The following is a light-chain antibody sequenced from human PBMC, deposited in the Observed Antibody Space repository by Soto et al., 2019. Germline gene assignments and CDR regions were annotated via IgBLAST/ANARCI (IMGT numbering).Light chain of an antibody. CDR2: EGS. CDR1: SSDIGSYNL. Sequence: QSALTQPGSVSGSHGQSITISCSGTSSDIGSYNLVSWYQQHPGKAPKVIIFEGSRLPSGVSSRFSGSKSGNTASLTISGLRPEDEADYYCSSYAGSNILVVFGGGTKLTVL. CDR3: SSYAGSNILVV. V-gene: IGLV2-23*01. J-gene: IGLJ2*01.